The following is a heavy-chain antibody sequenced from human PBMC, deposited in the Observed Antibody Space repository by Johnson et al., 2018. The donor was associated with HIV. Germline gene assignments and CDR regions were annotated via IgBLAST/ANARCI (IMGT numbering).Heavy chain of an antibody. CDR1: GFTLSNYW. J-gene: IGHJ3*01. V-gene: IGHV3-74*01. CDR3: ARAQVLPDDAFDL. D-gene: IGHD2-2*01. Sequence: EKLVESGGGLAQPGGSLRLSCAATGFTLSNYWMHWVRQVPGKGLVWVSRINKDGSDTTYGDTVMGRFTISRADAKNTRYLQMNSLRAEDTAVYYCARAQVLPDDAFDLWGQGIKVTVSS. CDR2: INKDGSDT.